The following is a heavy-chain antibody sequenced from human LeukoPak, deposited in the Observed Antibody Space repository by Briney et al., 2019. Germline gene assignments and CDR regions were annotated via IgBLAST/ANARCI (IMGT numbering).Heavy chain of an antibody. J-gene: IGHJ4*02. D-gene: IGHD6-13*01. Sequence: GGSLRLSCAASGFTFNNYSMNWVRQAPGKGLEWISYISRDSNTIHYADSVKGRFTISRDNSKNTLYLQMNSLRAEDTAVYYCAKLRWYSSSPVDYWGQGTLVTVSS. CDR2: ISRDSNTI. CDR1: GFTFNNYS. V-gene: IGHV3-48*01. CDR3: AKLRWYSSSPVDY.